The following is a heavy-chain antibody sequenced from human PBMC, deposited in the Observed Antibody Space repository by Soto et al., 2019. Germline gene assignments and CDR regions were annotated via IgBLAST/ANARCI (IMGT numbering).Heavy chain of an antibody. V-gene: IGHV1-3*01. J-gene: IGHJ4*02. CDR2: INAGNGNT. CDR3: ARAVAVAADFDY. D-gene: IGHD6-19*01. CDR1: GYTFTGYA. Sequence: EASVKVSCKASGYTFTGYAMHWVRQAPGQRLEWMGWINAGNGNTKYSQKFQGRVTITRDTSASTAYMELSSLRSEDTAVYYCARAVAVAADFDYWGQGTLVTSPQ.